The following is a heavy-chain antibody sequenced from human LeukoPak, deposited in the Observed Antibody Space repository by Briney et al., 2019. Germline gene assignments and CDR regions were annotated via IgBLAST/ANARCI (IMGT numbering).Heavy chain of an antibody. CDR2: ISRSGTTT. Sequence: QAGGSLRLSCVASGFTFSSYEMNWVRQAPGKGLEWVSYISRSGTTTFYADSVKGRFTISRDNSKNTLYLQMNSLRAEDTAVYYCAKAQMITMIVVDSLGHAFDIWGQGTMVTVSS. CDR3: AKAQMITMIVVDSLGHAFDI. V-gene: IGHV3-48*03. J-gene: IGHJ3*02. CDR1: GFTFSSYE. D-gene: IGHD3-22*01.